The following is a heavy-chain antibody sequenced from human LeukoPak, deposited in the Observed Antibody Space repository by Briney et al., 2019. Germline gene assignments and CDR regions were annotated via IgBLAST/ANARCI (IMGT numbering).Heavy chain of an antibody. J-gene: IGHJ2*01. CDR2: IYTSGST. Sequence: SETLSLTCTVSGGSISSGSYYWSWIRQPAGKGLEWIGRIYTSGSTNYNPSLKSRVTISVDTSKNQFSLKLSSVTAADTAVYYCASTVLEWYFDLWGRGTLVTVSS. CDR3: ASTVLEWYFDL. V-gene: IGHV4-61*02. CDR1: GGSISSGSYY. D-gene: IGHD3-3*01.